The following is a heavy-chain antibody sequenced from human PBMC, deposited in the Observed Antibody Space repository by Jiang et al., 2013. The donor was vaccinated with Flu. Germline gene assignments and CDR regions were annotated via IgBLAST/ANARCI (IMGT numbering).Heavy chain of an antibody. J-gene: IGHJ4*02. D-gene: IGHD6-19*01. CDR3: ARVRASSGSNFDY. Sequence: VKPGGSLRLSCAASGFTFSSYSMNWVRQAPGKGLEWVSSISSSSSYIYYADSVKGRFTISRDNAKNSLYLQMNSLRAEDTAVYYCARVRASSGSNFDYWGQGTLVTVSS. V-gene: IGHV3-21*01. CDR1: GFTFSSYS. CDR2: ISSSSSYI.